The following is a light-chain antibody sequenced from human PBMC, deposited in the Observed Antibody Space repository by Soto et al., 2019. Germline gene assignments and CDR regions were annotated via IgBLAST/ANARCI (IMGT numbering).Light chain of an antibody. V-gene: IGLV1-51*02. J-gene: IGLJ1*01. CDR2: ENN. CDR3: GTWDSSLSSL. CDR1: SSNIGNNY. Sequence: QSVLTQPPSVSGAPGQRVTISCSGSSSNIGNNYVSWYQQLPGTAPKLLIYENNKRPSGIPDRFSGSKSGTSATLGITGLQTGDEADYYCGTWDSSLSSLFGTGTKVTVL.